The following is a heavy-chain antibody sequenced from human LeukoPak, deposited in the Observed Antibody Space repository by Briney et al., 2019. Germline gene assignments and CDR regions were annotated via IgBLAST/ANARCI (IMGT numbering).Heavy chain of an antibody. CDR2: INPNSVGT. CDR3: ARDRAKNNRYDYVWGSYRTLNDY. V-gene: IGHV1-2*02. D-gene: IGHD3-16*02. Sequence: ASVKVSCKASGYTFTGYYMHWERQAPGQGLEWMGWINPNSVGTNYAQKLQGRVTMTTDTSTSTAYMELRSLRSDDTAVYYCARDRAKNNRYDYVWGSYRTLNDYWGQGTLVTVSS. J-gene: IGHJ4*02. CDR1: GYTFTGYY.